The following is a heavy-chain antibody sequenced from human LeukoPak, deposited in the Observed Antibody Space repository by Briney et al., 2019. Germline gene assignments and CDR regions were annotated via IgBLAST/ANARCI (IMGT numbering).Heavy chain of an antibody. Sequence: GSLRLSCAASGFTFNNFGLNWVRQAPGRGLEWVSYIGSSASITNYADAVEGRFTISRESATKSLHLQMDSLRVEDTAVYYCVRGIAGRIATFGVIRGGYFDYWGQGTLVTVSS. V-gene: IGHV3-48*01. CDR3: VRGIAGRIATFGVIRGGYFDY. J-gene: IGHJ4*02. CDR2: IGSSASIT. CDR1: GFTFNNFG. D-gene: IGHD3-3*01.